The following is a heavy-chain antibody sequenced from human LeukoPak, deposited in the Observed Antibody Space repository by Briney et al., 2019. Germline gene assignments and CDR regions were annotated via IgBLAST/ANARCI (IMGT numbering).Heavy chain of an antibody. D-gene: IGHD2-15*01. CDR1: GGTFSSYA. CDR3: ASDSCSGGSCYSGP. Sequence: SVKVSCKASGGTFSSYAISWVRQAPGQGLEWMGGIIPIFGTANYAQKFQGRVTITTDESTSTAYMELSSLRSEDTAVYYCASDSCSGGSCYSGPWGQGTLVTVSS. CDR2: IIPIFGTA. J-gene: IGHJ5*02. V-gene: IGHV1-69*05.